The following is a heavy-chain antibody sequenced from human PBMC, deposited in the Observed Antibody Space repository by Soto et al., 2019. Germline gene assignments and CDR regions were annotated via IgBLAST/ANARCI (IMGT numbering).Heavy chain of an antibody. D-gene: IGHD7-27*01. CDR1: GGSISSYY. V-gene: IGHV4-59*01. CDR3: ASTPPNWGYSGMGYYFDY. CDR2: IYYSGST. Sequence: SETLSLTCTVSGGSISSYYWSWIRQPPGKGLEWIGYIYYSGSTNYNPSLKSRVTISVDTSKNQFSLKLSSVTAADTAVYYCASTPPNWGYSGMGYYFDYWGQGTLVTVSS. J-gene: IGHJ4*02.